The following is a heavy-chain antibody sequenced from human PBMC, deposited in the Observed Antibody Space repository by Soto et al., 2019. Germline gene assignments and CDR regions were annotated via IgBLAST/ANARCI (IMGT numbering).Heavy chain of an antibody. CDR3: ARVVGGIPVADSWNWFDP. Sequence: QVQLVQSGTEVKKPGASVKVSCKASGYTFTSYALSWVRHAPGQGLEWMGWISTYNGNTNYAQNLQGRVTMTTDISTNTAYMELRSLRSDDTAVYYCARVVGGIPVADSWNWFDPWGQGTLVTVSS. CDR2: ISTYNGNT. D-gene: IGHD6-19*01. J-gene: IGHJ5*02. CDR1: GYTFTSYA. V-gene: IGHV1-18*04.